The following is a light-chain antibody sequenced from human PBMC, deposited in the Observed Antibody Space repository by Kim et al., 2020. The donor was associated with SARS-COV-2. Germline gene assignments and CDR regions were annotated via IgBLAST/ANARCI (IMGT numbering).Light chain of an antibody. J-gene: IGLJ2*01. CDR3: QAWDSSTLV. CDR1: KLGDKF. V-gene: IGLV3-1*01. CDR2: QDS. Sequence: SVSPGQTASITCSGDKLGDKFVCWYQQKPGQSPVLVIYQDSKRPSGIPARFSGSNSGNTATLTISGTQAMDEADYYCQAWDSSTLVFGGGTQLTVL.